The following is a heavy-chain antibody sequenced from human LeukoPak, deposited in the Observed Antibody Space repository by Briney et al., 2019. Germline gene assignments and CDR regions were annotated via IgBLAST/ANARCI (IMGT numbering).Heavy chain of an antibody. V-gene: IGHV3-23*01. J-gene: IGHJ2*01. Sequence: GGTLRLSCAASGFTFSSYGMSWVRQAPGKGLEWVSAISGSGGSTYYADSVKGRFTISRDNSKNTLYLQMNSLRAEDTAVYYCAKGSGWYFDLWGRGTLVTVFS. CDR1: GFTFSSYG. CDR3: AKGSGWYFDL. CDR2: ISGSGGST.